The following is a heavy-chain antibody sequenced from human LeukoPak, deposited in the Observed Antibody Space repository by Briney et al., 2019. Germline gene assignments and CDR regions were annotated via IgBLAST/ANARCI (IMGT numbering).Heavy chain of an antibody. D-gene: IGHD3-22*01. CDR2: IGTAGDT. V-gene: IGHV3-13*01. CDR1: GFTFSSYD. CDR3: AREVYSSGSDAFDI. J-gene: IGHJ3*02. Sequence: GGSLRLSCAASGFTFSSYDMHWVRQATGKGLEWVPAIGTAGDTYYPGSVKGRFTISRENAKNSLYLQMNSLRAGDTAVYYCAREVYSSGSDAFDIWGQGTMVTVSS.